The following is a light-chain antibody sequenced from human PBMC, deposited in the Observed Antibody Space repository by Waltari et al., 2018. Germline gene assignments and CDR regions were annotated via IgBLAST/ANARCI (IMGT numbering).Light chain of an antibody. CDR1: SSDVGGYNY. V-gene: IGLV2-8*01. J-gene: IGLJ2*01. CDR2: EVS. CDR3: CSYAGNNILV. Sequence: SPGQSVAISCTGTSSDVGGYNYVSWYQQHPGEAPKLLIYEVSRRPSGVPDRFSGSKSGSTASLTVSGLQPEDEADYFCCSYAGNNILVFGGGTKLTVL.